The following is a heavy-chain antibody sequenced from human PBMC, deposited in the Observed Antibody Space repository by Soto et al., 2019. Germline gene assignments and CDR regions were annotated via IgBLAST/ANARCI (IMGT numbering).Heavy chain of an antibody. V-gene: IGHV1-46*01. CDR2: INPSSGAT. CDR3: ARSLGESTSLFDH. D-gene: IGHD1-26*01. CDR1: GYIFIPCF. Sequence: QVQLVQSGAEVKQPGASVKLSCRASGYIFIPCFMPWVRQAPGPGLEWMGGINPSSGATTYAQNYEGRVTVTSDTSTSTVYMELSILGSEDTAMYYCARSLGESTSLFDHWGQGSLVTVSA. J-gene: IGHJ4*02.